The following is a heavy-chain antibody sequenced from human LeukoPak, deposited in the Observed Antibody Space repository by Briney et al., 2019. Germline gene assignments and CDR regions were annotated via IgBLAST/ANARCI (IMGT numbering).Heavy chain of an antibody. J-gene: IGHJ4*02. CDR2: ISAYNGNT. Sequence: ASVKVSCKASGYTFTSYGISWVRQAPGQGLEWMGWISAYNGNTNYALKLQGRVTMTTDTSTSTAYMELRSLRSDDTAVYYCARGEVVGRRHLPSSEYRESGFDYWGQGTLVTVSS. CDR1: GYTFTSYG. V-gene: IGHV1-18*01. CDR3: ARGEVVGRRHLPSSEYRESGFDY. D-gene: IGHD2-15*01.